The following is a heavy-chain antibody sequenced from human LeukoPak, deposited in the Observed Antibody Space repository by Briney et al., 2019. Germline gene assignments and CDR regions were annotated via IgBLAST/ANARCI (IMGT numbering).Heavy chain of an antibody. CDR3: ARLGRSLVGATTEVDY. V-gene: IGHV4-39*01. Sequence: PETLSLTCTVSGGSISSSSYYWGWIRQPPGKGLEWIGSIYYSGSTYYNPSLKSRVTISVDTSKNQFSLKLSSVTAADTAVYYCARLGRSLVGATTEVDYWGQGTLVTVSS. D-gene: IGHD1-26*01. CDR1: GGSISSSSYY. J-gene: IGHJ4*02. CDR2: IYYSGST.